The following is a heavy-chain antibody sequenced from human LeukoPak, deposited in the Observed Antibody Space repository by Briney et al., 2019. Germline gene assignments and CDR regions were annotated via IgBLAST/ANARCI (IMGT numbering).Heavy chain of an antibody. CDR3: ARDATCSSTSCYAPSGSFDY. CDR2: ISSSGSTI. J-gene: IGHJ4*02. D-gene: IGHD2-2*01. Sequence: GGSLRPSCAASGFTFSDYYMSWIRQAPGKGLEWVSYISSSGSTIYYADAVKGRFTISRDNAKNSLYLQMNSLRAEDTAVYYCARDATCSSTSCYAPSGSFDYWGQGTLVTVSS. V-gene: IGHV3-11*01. CDR1: GFTFSDYY.